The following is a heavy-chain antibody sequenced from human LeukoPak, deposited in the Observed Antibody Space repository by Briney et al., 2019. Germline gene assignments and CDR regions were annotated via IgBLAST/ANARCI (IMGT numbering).Heavy chain of an antibody. D-gene: IGHD6-6*01. Sequence: PSETLSLTCTVSGGSTSSSDYYWSWIRQPPGKGLEWIGEINHSGSTNYNPSLKSRVTISVDTSKNQFSLKLSSVTAADTAVYYCARVPIRVQLFMTHYYYYGMDVWGQGTTVTVSS. CDR3: ARVPIRVQLFMTHYYYYGMDV. J-gene: IGHJ6*02. V-gene: IGHV4-39*07. CDR1: GGSTSSSDYY. CDR2: INHSGST.